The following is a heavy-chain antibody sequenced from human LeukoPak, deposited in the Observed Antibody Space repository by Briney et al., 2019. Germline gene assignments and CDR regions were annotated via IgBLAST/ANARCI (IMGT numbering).Heavy chain of an antibody. CDR3: ATADYGDYRASAY. V-gene: IGHV1-2*02. J-gene: IGHJ4*01. Sequence: ASVKVSCKTSGYTFSGYYMHWVRQAPGQGLEWMGLINPNSGGTNYAQKFQGRVTMTRDTSISTAYMELSRLRSDDTAVYYCATADYGDYRASAYWGHGTLVTVSS. CDR1: GYTFSGYY. D-gene: IGHD4-17*01. CDR2: INPNSGGT.